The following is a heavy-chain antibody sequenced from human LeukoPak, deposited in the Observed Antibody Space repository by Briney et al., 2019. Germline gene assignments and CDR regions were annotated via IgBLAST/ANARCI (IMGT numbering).Heavy chain of an antibody. CDR2: IYPGDSDT. V-gene: IGHV5-51*01. J-gene: IGHJ4*02. Sequence: NLGESLKISCKDSGYSFTSYWIGWVRQMPGKGLEWMGIIYPGDSDTRYSPSFQGQVTISADKSINTAYLQWSSLKASDTAIYYCARRGEAMDPFDYWGQGTLVTVSS. CDR1: GYSFTSYW. D-gene: IGHD5-18*01. CDR3: ARRGEAMDPFDY.